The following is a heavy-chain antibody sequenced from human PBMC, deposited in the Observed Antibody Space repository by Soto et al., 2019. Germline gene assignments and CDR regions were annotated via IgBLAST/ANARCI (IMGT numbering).Heavy chain of an antibody. CDR3: ARDTHYGGNPDRPYYFDY. CDR1: GGSISSGGYS. Sequence: LLESGSGLVKPSQTLSLTCAVSGGSISSGGYSWSWIRQPPGKGLEWIGYIYHSGSTYYNPSLKSRVTISVDRSKNQFSLKLSSVTAADTAVYYCARDTHYGGNPDRPYYFDYWGQGTLVTVSS. J-gene: IGHJ4*02. D-gene: IGHD4-17*01. V-gene: IGHV4-30-2*01. CDR2: IYHSGST.